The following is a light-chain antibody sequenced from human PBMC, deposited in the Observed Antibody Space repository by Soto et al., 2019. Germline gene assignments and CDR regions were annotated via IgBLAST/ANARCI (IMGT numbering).Light chain of an antibody. Sequence: ETVMTQSPATLSVSPGERATLSCRASQSISSNLAWYQQKPGQAPRLLIYGASTRATGISARFSGSGSGTEFSLTISSLQSEDFAVYYCQQYNIWPRTFGQGTKVDIK. CDR1: QSISSN. CDR3: QQYNIWPRT. V-gene: IGKV3-15*01. CDR2: GAS. J-gene: IGKJ1*01.